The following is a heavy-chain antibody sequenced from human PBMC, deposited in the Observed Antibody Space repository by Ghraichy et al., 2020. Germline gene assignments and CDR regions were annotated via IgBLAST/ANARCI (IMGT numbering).Heavy chain of an antibody. Sequence: GGSLRLSCAASGFNFHDYAMHWVRQVPGKGLEWVSGISWNGGSLGHADSLMGRFTISRDNAKNSLYLQMNGLRVEDTGFYYCASDSILWEVWFVYDPWGQGTLVTVSS. D-gene: IGHD3-10*01. CDR3: ASDSILWEVWFVYDP. J-gene: IGHJ4*02. V-gene: IGHV3-9*01. CDR2: ISWNGGSL. CDR1: GFNFHDYA.